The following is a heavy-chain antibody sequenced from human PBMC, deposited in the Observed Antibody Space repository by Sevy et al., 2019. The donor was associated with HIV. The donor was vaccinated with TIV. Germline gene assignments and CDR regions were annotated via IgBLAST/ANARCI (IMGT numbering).Heavy chain of an antibody. CDR2: ISAYNGNT. D-gene: IGHD1-7*01. V-gene: IGHV1-18*01. J-gene: IGHJ6*02. Sequence: ASVKVSCKASGYTFTSYGISWVRQAPGQGLEWMGWISAYNGNTNYPQKLQGRVTMTTDTSTSTAYMELRSLRSDDTAVYYCASALELPYGMDVWGQGTTVTVSS. CDR1: GYTFTSYG. CDR3: ASALELPYGMDV.